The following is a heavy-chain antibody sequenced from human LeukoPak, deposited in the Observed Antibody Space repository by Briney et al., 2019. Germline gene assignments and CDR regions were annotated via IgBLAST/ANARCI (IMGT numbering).Heavy chain of an antibody. D-gene: IGHD4-11*01. Sequence: ASVKVSCKASGYTFTGYYMHWVRQAPGQGLEWMGRINPNSGGTNYAQKFQGRVTMTRDTSISTAYMELSRLRSDDTAVYYCARDVDYYNWFDPWGQGTLATVSS. CDR3: ARDVDYYNWFDP. CDR1: GYTFTGYY. J-gene: IGHJ5*02. CDR2: INPNSGGT. V-gene: IGHV1-2*06.